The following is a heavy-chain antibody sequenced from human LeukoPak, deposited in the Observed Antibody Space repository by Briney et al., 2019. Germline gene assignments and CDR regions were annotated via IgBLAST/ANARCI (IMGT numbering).Heavy chain of an antibody. V-gene: IGHV4-59*12. CDR3: ARFRASRARYFDFFDY. J-gene: IGHJ4*02. CDR1: GGSISSYY. D-gene: IGHD3-9*01. CDR2: IYYSGST. Sequence: SETLSLTCTVSGGSISSYYWSWIRQPPGKGLEWIGYIYYSGSTNYNPSLKSRVTISVDTSKNQFSLKLSSVTAADTAVYYCARFRASRARYFDFFDYWGQGTLVTVSS.